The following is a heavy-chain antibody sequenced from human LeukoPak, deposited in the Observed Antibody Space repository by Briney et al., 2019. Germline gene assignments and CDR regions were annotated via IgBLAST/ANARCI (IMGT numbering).Heavy chain of an antibody. CDR3: ARGPYSYDSSGAFNI. J-gene: IGHJ3*02. Sequence: SETLSLTCTVSGDSISSGDYYWSWIRQPAGKGLEWIGRISSSGSTNYNPSLKSRVTISVDTSKNQFSLKLSSVTAADTAVYFCARGPYSYDSSGAFNIWGQGTMVTVSS. CDR1: GDSISSGDYY. CDR2: ISSSGST. D-gene: IGHD3-22*01. V-gene: IGHV4-61*02.